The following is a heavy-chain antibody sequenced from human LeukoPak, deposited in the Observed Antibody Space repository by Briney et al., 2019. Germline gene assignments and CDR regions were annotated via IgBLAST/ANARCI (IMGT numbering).Heavy chain of an antibody. CDR1: GGTFSSYA. V-gene: IGHV1-69*06. D-gene: IGHD6-13*01. CDR3: AREFDSSSWSFNWFDP. J-gene: IGHJ5*02. CDR2: IIPIFGTA. Sequence: GASVKVSCKASGGTFSSYAISWVRQAPGQGLEWMGGIIPIFGTANYAQKFQGRVTITADKSTSTAYMELSSLRSEDTAVYYCAREFDSSSWSFNWFDPWGQGTLVTVSS.